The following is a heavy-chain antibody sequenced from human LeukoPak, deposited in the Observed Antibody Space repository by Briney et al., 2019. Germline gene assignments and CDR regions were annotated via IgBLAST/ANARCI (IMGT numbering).Heavy chain of an antibody. V-gene: IGHV4-39*07. Sequence: SETLSLTCTVSGGSISSSTYFWGWIRQPPGKGLEWIGTIYSSGSTYYNPSLKSRVIIIIDTPKNHFSLTLSSVTAADTAVYYCARSPQGTATTANWLDPWGQGTLVTVSS. J-gene: IGHJ5*02. CDR2: IYSSGST. CDR3: ARSPQGTATTANWLDP. D-gene: IGHD4-17*01. CDR1: GGSISSSTYF.